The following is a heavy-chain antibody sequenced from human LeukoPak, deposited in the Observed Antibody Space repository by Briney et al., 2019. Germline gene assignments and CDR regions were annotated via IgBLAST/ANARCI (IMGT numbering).Heavy chain of an antibody. D-gene: IGHD5-18*01. CDR1: GYTFTGYY. CDR2: INPNSGGT. V-gene: IGHV1-2*06. J-gene: IGHJ4*02. CDR3: ARGPLAVDTAMVYPDY. Sequence: ASVKVSCKASGYTFTGYYMHWVRQAPGQGLEWMGRINPNSGGTNYAQKFQGRVTMTRDTSISTAYMELSRLRSDDTAVYYCARGPLAVDTAMVYPDYWGQGTLVTVSS.